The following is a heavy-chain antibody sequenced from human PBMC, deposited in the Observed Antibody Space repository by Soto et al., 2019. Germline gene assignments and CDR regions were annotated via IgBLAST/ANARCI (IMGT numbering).Heavy chain of an antibody. CDR3: ARRWGRTFDY. CDR1: GGSLSSYY. J-gene: IGHJ4*02. CDR2: IYYSGST. D-gene: IGHD7-27*01. Sequence: QVQLQESGPGLVKPSETLSLTCTVSGGSLSSYYWSWIRQPPGKELEWIGYIYYSGSTNYNPSLRVGVTTSVATSKIDSHLKPSSVTAADTAVYSCARRWGRTFDYWGQGTLVTVSS. V-gene: IGHV4-59*08.